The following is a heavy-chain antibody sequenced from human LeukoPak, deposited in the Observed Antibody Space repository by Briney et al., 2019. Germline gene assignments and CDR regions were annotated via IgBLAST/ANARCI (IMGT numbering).Heavy chain of an antibody. CDR2: INPNSGGT. Sequence: ASVKVSCKASGYTFTGYYMHWVRQAPGQGLEWMGRINPNSGGTNYAQKFQGRVTMTRDTSISTAYMELSRLRSDDTAVYYCARDLTMVRGVIITWAGSDDAFDIWGQGTMDTVSS. D-gene: IGHD3-10*01. J-gene: IGHJ3*02. CDR3: ARDLTMVRGVIITWAGSDDAFDI. V-gene: IGHV1-2*06. CDR1: GYTFTGYY.